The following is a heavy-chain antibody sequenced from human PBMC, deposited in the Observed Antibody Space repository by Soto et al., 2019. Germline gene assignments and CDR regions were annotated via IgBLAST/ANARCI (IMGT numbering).Heavy chain of an antibody. J-gene: IGHJ6*02. D-gene: IGHD2-2*02. CDR3: TRYTSTGRYSYFGMDV. Sequence: GGSLRRSCTGSGFTFGYYAISWSRQAPGKGLEWVGVIRSKAYGETKDYAASVKGRFTILRDDSKSIAYLQMNSLQSEDTGVYYCTRYTSTGRYSYFGMDVWGHGTTVTVSS. V-gene: IGHV3-49*03. CDR2: IRSKAYGETK. CDR1: GFTFGYYA.